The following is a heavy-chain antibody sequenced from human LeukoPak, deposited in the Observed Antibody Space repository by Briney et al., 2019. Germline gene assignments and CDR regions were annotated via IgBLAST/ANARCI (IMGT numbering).Heavy chain of an antibody. CDR2: IYHSGST. D-gene: IGHD1-26*01. CDR3: ASLGTGGWFDP. Sequence: SETLSLTCTVSGYSLSSGYYWGWIRQPPGKGLEWIGSIYHSGSTYYNPSLKSRVTISVDTSKNQFSLKLSSVTAADTAVYYCASLGTGGWFDPWGQGTLVTVSS. V-gene: IGHV4-38-2*02. CDR1: GYSLSSGYY. J-gene: IGHJ5*02.